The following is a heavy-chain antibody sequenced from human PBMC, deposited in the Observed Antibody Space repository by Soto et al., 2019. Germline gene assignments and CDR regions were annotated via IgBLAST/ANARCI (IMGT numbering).Heavy chain of an antibody. J-gene: IGHJ6*02. Sequence: GESLKISCQGSGYSFTSYWISWVRQMPGKGLEWMCRIDPSDSYTNYSPSFQGHVTISADKSISTAYLQWSSLKASETAMYYCARLRYFDYYCMDVGGQGTTVTVYS. CDR3: ARLRYFDYYCMDV. CDR2: IDPSDSYT. CDR1: GYSFTSYW. D-gene: IGHD3-9*01. V-gene: IGHV5-10-1*01.